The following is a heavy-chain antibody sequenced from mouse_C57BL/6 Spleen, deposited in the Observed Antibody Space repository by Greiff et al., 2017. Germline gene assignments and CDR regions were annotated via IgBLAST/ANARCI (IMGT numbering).Heavy chain of an antibody. CDR3: ARSPYGNCFDY. Sequence: QVQLQQSGAELVRPGTSVKVSCKASGYAFTNYLIEWVKQRPGQGLEWIGVINPGSGGTNYNEKFKGKATLTADKSSSTAYMQLSSLTSGDSAVYFCARSPYGNCFDYWGQGTTLTVSS. V-gene: IGHV1-54*01. J-gene: IGHJ2*01. D-gene: IGHD2-1*01. CDR1: GYAFTNYL. CDR2: INPGSGGT.